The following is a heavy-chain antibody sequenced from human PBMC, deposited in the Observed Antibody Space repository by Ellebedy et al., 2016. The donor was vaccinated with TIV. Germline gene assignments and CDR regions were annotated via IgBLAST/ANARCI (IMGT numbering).Heavy chain of an antibody. J-gene: IGHJ6*02. CDR3: ATAPHQEGGYDHYYYYGMDV. CDR2: FDPEDGET. CDR1: GYTLTELS. D-gene: IGHD5-12*01. V-gene: IGHV1-24*01. Sequence: AASVKVSCKVSGYTLTELSMHWVRQAPGKGLEWMGGFDPEDGETIYAQKFQGRVTMTEDTSTDTAYMELSSLRSEDTAVYYCATAPHQEGGYDHYYYYGMDVWGQGTTVTVSS.